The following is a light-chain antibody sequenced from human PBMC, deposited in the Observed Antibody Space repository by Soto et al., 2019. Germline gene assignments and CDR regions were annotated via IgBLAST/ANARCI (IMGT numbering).Light chain of an antibody. J-gene: IGKJ4*01. Sequence: EVVLTQSPATLSLSPGERATLSCRASQSVGMYLAWYQHKPGQAPRLLIYDAANRATGIPARFSGSGSGTDFTLTISSLEPADFAVYYCQHRYSWPLTFGGGTRVEIK. V-gene: IGKV3-11*01. CDR2: DAA. CDR3: QHRYSWPLT. CDR1: QSVGMY.